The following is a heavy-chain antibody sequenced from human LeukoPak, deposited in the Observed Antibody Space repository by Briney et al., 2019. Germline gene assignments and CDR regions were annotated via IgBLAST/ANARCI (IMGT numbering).Heavy chain of an antibody. CDR1: GFTFSSYG. D-gene: IGHD5-12*01. V-gene: IGHV3-30*18. J-gene: IGHJ4*02. CDR3: AKDSIMATLYYFDY. CDR2: ISYDGSNK. Sequence: GRSLRLSCAASGFTFSSYGMHWVRQAPGNRLEWVAVISYDGSNKYYADSVKGRFTISRDNSKNTLYLQMNSLRAEDTAVYYCAKDSIMATLYYFDYWGQGTLVTVSS.